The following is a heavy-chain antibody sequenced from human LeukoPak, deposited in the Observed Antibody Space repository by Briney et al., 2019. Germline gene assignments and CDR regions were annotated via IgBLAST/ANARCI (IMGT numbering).Heavy chain of an antibody. V-gene: IGHV3-72*01. CDR1: GFTFDDYG. CDR3: VRRRVGVAPASDM. D-gene: IGHD1-26*01. Sequence: GGSLRLSCAASGFTFDDYGMSWVRQAPGKGLEWVARCRGKTNSYSTEYAASVNGRFTISRDDSKNSLYLQMNSLKTEDTAVYYCVRRRVGVAPASDMWGQGTTVTVSS. J-gene: IGHJ3*02. CDR2: CRGKTNSYST.